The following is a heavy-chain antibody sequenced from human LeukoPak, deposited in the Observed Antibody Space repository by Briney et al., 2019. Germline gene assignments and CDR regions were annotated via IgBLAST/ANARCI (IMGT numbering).Heavy chain of an antibody. Sequence: PSETLSLTCAVYIDSFSIYHWNWIRQTPAKGLECIGEVNESGGTNISPSLRSRVILSVDTSKNQFSLKLISVTVADTAVYYCARGQGATVPQVGKNWFDPWGQGTRVTVSS. CDR3: ARGQGATVPQVGKNWFDP. D-gene: IGHD1-26*01. CDR2: VNESGGT. V-gene: IGHV4-34*01. CDR1: IDSFSIYH. J-gene: IGHJ5*02.